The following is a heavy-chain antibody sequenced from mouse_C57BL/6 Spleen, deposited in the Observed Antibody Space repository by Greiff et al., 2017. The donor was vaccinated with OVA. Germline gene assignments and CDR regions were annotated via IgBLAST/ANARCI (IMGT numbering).Heavy chain of an antibody. J-gene: IGHJ1*03. CDR3: AGDYDSSWYFDD. CDR1: GFTFSSYA. V-gene: IGHV5-4*01. Sequence: EVKLVESGGGLVKPGGSLKLSCAASGFTFSSYAMSWVRQTPEKRLEWVATISDGGSYTYYPDNVKGRFTISRDNAKNSLYLQMSHLKSEDTAMYYCAGDYDSSWYFDDWGTGTTVTVSS. D-gene: IGHD1-1*01. CDR2: ISDGGSYT.